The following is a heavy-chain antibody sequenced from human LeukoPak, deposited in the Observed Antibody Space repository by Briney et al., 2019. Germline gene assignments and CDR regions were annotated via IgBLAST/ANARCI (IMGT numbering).Heavy chain of an antibody. Sequence: GGSLRLSCAASGFTFSDYYMSWIRQAPGKGLEWVSYISSSGSTIYYADSVKGRFTISRDNAKNSLYLQMNSLRAEDTAVYYYARWVLGDGHSLNFDYWGQGTLVTVSS. CDR1: GFTFSDYY. CDR2: ISSSGSTI. J-gene: IGHJ4*02. CDR3: ARWVLGDGHSLNFDY. D-gene: IGHD5-24*01. V-gene: IGHV3-11*01.